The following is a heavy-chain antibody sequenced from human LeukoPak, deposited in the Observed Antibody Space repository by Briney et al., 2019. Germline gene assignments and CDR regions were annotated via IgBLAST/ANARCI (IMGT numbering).Heavy chain of an antibody. CDR3: ARGRVCGGDCYPYYFDY. CDR2: IYYSGST. Sequence: SETLSLTCTVSGGSISSGDYYWSWIRQPPGKGLEWIGYIYYSGSTYYNPSLKSRVTISVDTSKNQFSLKLSSVTAADTAVYYCARGRVCGGDCYPYYFDYWGQGTLVTISS. D-gene: IGHD2-21*02. CDR1: GGSISSGDYY. V-gene: IGHV4-30-4*01. J-gene: IGHJ4*02.